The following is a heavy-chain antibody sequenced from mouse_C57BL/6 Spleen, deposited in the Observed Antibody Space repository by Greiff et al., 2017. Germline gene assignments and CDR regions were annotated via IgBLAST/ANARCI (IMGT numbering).Heavy chain of an antibody. CDR1: GYSITSGYY. J-gene: IGHJ2*01. Sequence: VQLKESGPGLVKPSQSLSLTCSVTGYSITSGYYWNWIRQFPGNKLEWMGYISYDGSNNYNPSLKNRISITRDTSKNQFFLKLNSVTTEDTATYYCARDSSGSPDYWGQGTTLTVSS. D-gene: IGHD3-2*02. CDR2: ISYDGSN. CDR3: ARDSSGSPDY. V-gene: IGHV3-6*01.